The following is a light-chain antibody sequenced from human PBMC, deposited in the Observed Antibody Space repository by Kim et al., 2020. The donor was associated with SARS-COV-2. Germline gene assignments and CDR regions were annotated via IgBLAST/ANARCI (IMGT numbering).Light chain of an antibody. Sequence: ASVGDRVTLTCRASEFVGSALAWYQQKPGKSPELLIYDATFLKDGVPSRFSGSGSGTDFTLTISGLQPGDFATYYCQQFSTYPITFGGGTKVDIK. CDR1: EFVGSA. V-gene: IGKV1-13*02. J-gene: IGKJ4*01. CDR2: DAT. CDR3: QQFSTYPIT.